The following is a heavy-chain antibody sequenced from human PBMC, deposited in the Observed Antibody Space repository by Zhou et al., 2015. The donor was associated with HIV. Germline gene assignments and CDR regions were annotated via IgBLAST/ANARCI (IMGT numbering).Heavy chain of an antibody. J-gene: IGHJ4*02. CDR2: IKNDGSIT. Sequence: EVQLVESGGGLVQSGGSLRLSCAASGFTLTNFWMHWVRQVPGTGLLWVSRIKNDGSITTYADSVRGRFTISRDNAKSTLYLQMNSLRVEDTAVYYCAKVPPGDWGQGTLVHRLL. CDR3: AKVPPGD. V-gene: IGHV3-74*01. CDR1: GFTLTNFW.